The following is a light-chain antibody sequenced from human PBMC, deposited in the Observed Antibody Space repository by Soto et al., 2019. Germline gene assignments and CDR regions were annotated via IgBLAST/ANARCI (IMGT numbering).Light chain of an antibody. V-gene: IGKV3D-20*01. CDR1: QSVSSSY. CDR3: QQYGSSRLT. CDR2: DAS. Sequence: EIVLTQSPATLSLSPGERATLSCGASQSVSSSYLAWYQQKPGLAPRLLIYDASSRATGIPDRFSGSGSGTDFTLTISRLEPEDFAVDYCQQYGSSRLTFGGGTKVEIK. J-gene: IGKJ4*01.